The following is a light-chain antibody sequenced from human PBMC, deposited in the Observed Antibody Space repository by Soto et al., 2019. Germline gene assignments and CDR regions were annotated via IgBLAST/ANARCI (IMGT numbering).Light chain of an antibody. CDR3: CSYAGSSTSV. J-gene: IGLJ2*01. Sequence: QSALTQPASVSGSPGQSITISCTGTSSDVGSYNLVSWYQQHPGKAPKLMIYEVSKRPSGVSNRSSGSKSGNTASLTISGLQPEDEADYYCCSYAGSSTSVFGGGTKLTVL. CDR2: EVS. CDR1: SSDVGSYNL. V-gene: IGLV2-23*02.